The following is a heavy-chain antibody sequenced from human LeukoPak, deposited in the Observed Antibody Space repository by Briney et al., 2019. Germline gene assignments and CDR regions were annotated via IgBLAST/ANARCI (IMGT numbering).Heavy chain of an antibody. CDR3: ARVYNWFAFDI. CDR2: INPSGGST. CDR1: GYTFTSYY. V-gene: IGHV1-46*01. Sequence: ASVKVSCKASGYTFTSYYMHWVRQAPGQGLEWMGIINPSGGSTNYAQKLQGRVTMTTDTSTSTAYMELRSLRSDDTAVYYCARVYNWFAFDIWGQGAMVTVSS. D-gene: IGHD1-1*01. J-gene: IGHJ3*02.